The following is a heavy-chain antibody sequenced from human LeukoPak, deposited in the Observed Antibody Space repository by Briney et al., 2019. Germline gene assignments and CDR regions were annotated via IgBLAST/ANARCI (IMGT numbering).Heavy chain of an antibody. J-gene: IGHJ4*02. V-gene: IGHV3-23*01. CDR2: IFGTTGTT. D-gene: IGHD3-22*01. CDR3: AKDRTFHSDFSAYYFSPPLQQY. CDR1: GFTSRNYA. Sequence: PGGSLRLSCEASGFTSRNYAMSWVRQAPGKGLEWVSSIFGTTGTTYYADSVKGRVTISRDNSRNMVYLQMNSLRAEDTAVYYCAKDRTFHSDFSAYYFSPPLQQYWGQGTLVTVSS.